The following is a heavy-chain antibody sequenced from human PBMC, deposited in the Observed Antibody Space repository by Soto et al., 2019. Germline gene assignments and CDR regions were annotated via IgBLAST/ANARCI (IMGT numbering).Heavy chain of an antibody. D-gene: IGHD1-1*01. V-gene: IGHV4-39*01. J-gene: IGHJ4*02. Sequence: QLQLQESGPGLVKPSETLSLTCNASGGSVSSSDSAWGWIRQSPGKGLEWIWTIDYRGTIYYIPSLKSRITISIDTSKNQISLKMTSVTAADTAVYYCARHVHNQGFEYYFDSWGQGTLVTVSS. CDR2: IDYRGTI. CDR1: GGSVSSSDSA. CDR3: ARHVHNQGFEYYFDS.